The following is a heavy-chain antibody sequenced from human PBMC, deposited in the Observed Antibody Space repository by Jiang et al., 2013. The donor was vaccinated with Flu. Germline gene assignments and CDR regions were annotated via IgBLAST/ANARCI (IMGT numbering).Heavy chain of an antibody. V-gene: IGHV3-53*01. D-gene: IGHD3-22*01. Sequence: QLLESGGGLIQPGGSLRLSCAASGFTVSSNYMSWVRQAPGKGLEWVSVIYSGGSTYYADSVKGRFTISRDNSKNTLYLQMNSLRAEDTAVYYCARRRGVVTMIENWYFDLWGRGTLVTVSS. J-gene: IGHJ2*01. CDR2: IYSGGST. CDR3: ARRRGVVTMIENWYFDL. CDR1: GFTVSSNY.